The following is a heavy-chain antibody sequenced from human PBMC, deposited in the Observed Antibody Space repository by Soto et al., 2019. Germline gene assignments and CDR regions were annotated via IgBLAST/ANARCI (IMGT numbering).Heavy chain of an antibody. J-gene: IGHJ4*02. V-gene: IGHV4-34*01. Sequence: QVQLQQWGAGLLKPSETLSLTCAVYGGSFSGYYWCWIRQPTGKGLEWIGEINHSGSTNYNQSLKRRLTISVDTSKNQVALKLSSVTAADTAMYYCARGPSGIAVAGTDYWGQGTLVTVSS. D-gene: IGHD6-19*01. CDR1: GGSFSGYY. CDR2: INHSGST. CDR3: ARGPSGIAVAGTDY.